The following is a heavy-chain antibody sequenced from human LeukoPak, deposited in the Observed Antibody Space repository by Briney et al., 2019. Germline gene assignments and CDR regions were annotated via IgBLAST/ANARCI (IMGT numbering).Heavy chain of an antibody. CDR2: TYYTSKWYN. Sequence: SQTLSLTCAISGDSVSSNRAAWNWFRQSPSRGLEWLGRTYYTSKWYNDYAVSVKRRITVNPDTSKNQFSLHLNSVTPEDTAVYYCARQGFRRFDPWGQGTLVTVSS. J-gene: IGHJ5*02. CDR1: GDSVSSNRAA. D-gene: IGHD3-3*01. CDR3: ARQGFRRFDP. V-gene: IGHV6-1*01.